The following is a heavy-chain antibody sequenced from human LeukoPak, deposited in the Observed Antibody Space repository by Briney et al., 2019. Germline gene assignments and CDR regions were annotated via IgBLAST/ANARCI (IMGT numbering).Heavy chain of an antibody. CDR2: INPSGGST. D-gene: IGHD5-18*01. CDR3: ARDLGKHSYGYLTPIAY. CDR1: GYTFTSYY. V-gene: IGHV1-46*01. Sequence: VASVKVSCKASGYTFTSYYMHWVRQAPGQGLEWMGIINPSGGSTSYAQKFQGRVTMTRDTSTSTVYMELSSLRSEDTAVYYCARDLGKHSYGYLTPIAYWGQGTLVTVSS. J-gene: IGHJ4*02.